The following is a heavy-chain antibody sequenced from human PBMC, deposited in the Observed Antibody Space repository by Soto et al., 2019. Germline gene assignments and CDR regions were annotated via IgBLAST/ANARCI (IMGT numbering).Heavy chain of an antibody. CDR2: IYYSGST. D-gene: IGHD3-10*01. V-gene: IGHV4-39*01. CDR1: GGSISSSSYY. J-gene: IGHJ4*02. CDR3: ARPGPPWFGELVDFDY. Sequence: QLQLQESGPGLVKPSETLSLTCTVSGGSISSSSYYWGWIRQPPGKGLEWIGSIYYSGSTYYNPSLKSRVTISVDTSKNQFSLKLSSVTAADTAVYYCARPGPPWFGELVDFDYWGQGTLVTVSS.